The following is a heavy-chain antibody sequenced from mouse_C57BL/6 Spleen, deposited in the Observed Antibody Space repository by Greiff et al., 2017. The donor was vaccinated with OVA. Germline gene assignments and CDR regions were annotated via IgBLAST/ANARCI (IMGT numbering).Heavy chain of an antibody. D-gene: IGHD1-1*01. CDR2: INPNNGGT. Sequence: EVKLMESGPELVKPGASVKMSCKASGYTFTDYNMHWVKQSHGKSLEWIGYINPNNGGTSYNQKFKGKATLTVNKSSSTAYMELRSLTSEDSAVYYCARGHYYGSSYRNYWGQGTTLTVSS. CDR3: ARGHYYGSSYRNY. J-gene: IGHJ2*01. CDR1: GYTFTDYN. V-gene: IGHV1-22*01.